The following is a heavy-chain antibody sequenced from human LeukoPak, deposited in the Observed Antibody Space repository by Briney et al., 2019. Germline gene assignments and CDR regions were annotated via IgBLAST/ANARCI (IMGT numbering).Heavy chain of an antibody. CDR2: INPNSGGT. CDR1: GYTFTGYY. D-gene: IGHD6-6*01. CDR3: ARVAAEYSSSSPLDY. Sequence: ASVKVSCKASGYTFTGYYMHWVRQAPGQGLERMGWINPNSGGTNYAQKFQGRVTMTRDTSISTAYMELCRLRSDDTAVYYCARVAAEYSSSSPLDYWGQGTLVTVSS. V-gene: IGHV1-2*02. J-gene: IGHJ4*02.